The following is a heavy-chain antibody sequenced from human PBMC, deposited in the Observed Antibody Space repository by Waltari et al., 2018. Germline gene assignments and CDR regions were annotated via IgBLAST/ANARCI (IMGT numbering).Heavy chain of an antibody. CDR2: IYHSGST. J-gene: IGHJ3*02. V-gene: IGHV4-38-2*01. CDR3: ATHRDVERAQVSAFDI. CDR1: GYSISSGYY. Sequence: QVQLQESGPGLVKPSETLSLTCAVSGYSISSGYYWGWIRQPPGKGLEWIGSIYHSGSTYYNPSLKSRVTISVDTSKNQFSLKLSSVTAADTAVYYCATHRDVERAQVSAFDIWGQGTMVTVSS.